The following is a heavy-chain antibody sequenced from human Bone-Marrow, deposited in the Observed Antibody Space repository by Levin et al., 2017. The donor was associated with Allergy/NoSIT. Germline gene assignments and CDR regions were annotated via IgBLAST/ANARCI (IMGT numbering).Heavy chain of an antibody. D-gene: IGHD2-21*01. CDR3: AREKDAIIGGGFDF. CDR1: GFSVSKNY. V-gene: IGHV3-53*01. CDR2: IYSGGST. Sequence: GESLKISCAASGFSVSKNYMSWVRQAPGKGLEWVSVIYSGGSTYYADSVKGRFSISRDKTKNTVFLQMNSLRAEDTAMYYCAREKDAIIGGGFDFWGQGTMVTVSS. J-gene: IGHJ3*01.